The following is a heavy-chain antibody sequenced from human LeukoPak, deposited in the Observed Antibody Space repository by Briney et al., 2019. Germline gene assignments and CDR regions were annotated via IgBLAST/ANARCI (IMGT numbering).Heavy chain of an antibody. Sequence: PGESLKISCKGSGYSFFRYWIGWVRQTPGKGLEWMGIIYPGDSDTRYSPSFQGQVTISADKSISTAYLQWSSLKASDSAIYYCARLGACNDHNCYSGDYWGQGTLVTVSS. CDR3: ARLGACNDHNCYSGDY. CDR1: GYSFFRYW. V-gene: IGHV5-51*01. J-gene: IGHJ4*02. D-gene: IGHD2-15*01. CDR2: IYPGDSDT.